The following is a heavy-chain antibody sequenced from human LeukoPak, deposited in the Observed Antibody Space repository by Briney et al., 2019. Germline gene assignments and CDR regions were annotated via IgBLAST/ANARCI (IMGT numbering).Heavy chain of an antibody. CDR1: GYTFTGYY. CDR3: ARGVGVGSWYLAD. CDR2: INPNSGGT. J-gene: IGHJ4*02. Sequence: ASVKVSCKASGYTFTGYYMHWVRQAPGQGLEWMGWINPNSGGTNYAQKFQGRVTMTRDTSISTAYMELSRLRSDDTAVYYCARGVGVGSWYLADWGQGTLVTVSS. V-gene: IGHV1-2*02. D-gene: IGHD6-13*01.